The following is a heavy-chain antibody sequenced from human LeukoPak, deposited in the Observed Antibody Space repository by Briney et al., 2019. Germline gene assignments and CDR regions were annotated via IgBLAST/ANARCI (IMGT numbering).Heavy chain of an antibody. J-gene: IGHJ5*02. Sequence: GGSLRLSCAASGFTFSSYWMHWVRQAPGKWLVWVSRIKSDGSSTTYADSVKGRFTISRDNAKNTLYLQMNSLRAEDTAVYYCARGGIVVVPSAMRDNWFDPWGQGTLVTVSS. V-gene: IGHV3-74*03. CDR2: IKSDGSST. CDR3: ARGGIVVVPSAMRDNWFDP. D-gene: IGHD2-2*01. CDR1: GFTFSSYW.